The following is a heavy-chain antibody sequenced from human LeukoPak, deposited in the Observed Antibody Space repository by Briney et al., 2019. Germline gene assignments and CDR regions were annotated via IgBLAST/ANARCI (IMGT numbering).Heavy chain of an antibody. CDR1: GFTFTSRSA. D-gene: IGHD6-13*01. CDR3: AAPYSSTWFDY. J-gene: IGHJ4*02. Sequence: GASVKVSCKASGFTFTSRSAVQWVRQARGQRLEGIGWIVVGSDNINYAQKFQERVTITRDMSTSTAYMELSSLRSEDTAVYYCAAPYSSTWFDYWGQGTLVTVSS. CDR2: IVVGSDNI. V-gene: IGHV1-58*01.